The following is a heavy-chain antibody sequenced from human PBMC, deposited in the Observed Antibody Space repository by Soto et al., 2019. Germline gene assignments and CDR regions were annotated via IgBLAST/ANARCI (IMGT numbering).Heavy chain of an antibody. V-gene: IGHV3-48*02. J-gene: IGHJ4*02. CDR2: ISLSSTII. CDR1: GFTFNYYS. Sequence: GGSLRLSCSASGFTFNYYSMNWVRQAPGKGLDWISYISLSSTIIYYADSVKGRFTISRDNAKNSLYLQMNSLRDEDSAVYFCARGVGTLVYWGPGTLLTVSS. CDR3: ARGVGTLVY.